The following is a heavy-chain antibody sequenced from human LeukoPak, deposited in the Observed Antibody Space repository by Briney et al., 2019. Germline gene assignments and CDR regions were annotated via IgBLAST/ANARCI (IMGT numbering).Heavy chain of an antibody. CDR2: INWNGGST. CDR1: GFTFDDYG. J-gene: IGHJ6*03. D-gene: IGHD3-3*01. V-gene: IGHV3-20*04. Sequence: GGSLRLSCAASGFTFDDYGMSWVRQAPGKGLEWVSGINWNGGSTGYADSVKGRFTISRDNAKNSLYLQMNSLRAEDTALYYCARVSRTGEYYDFWSGWVYYYYMDVWGKGTTVTVSS. CDR3: ARVSRTGEYYDFWSGWVYYYYMDV.